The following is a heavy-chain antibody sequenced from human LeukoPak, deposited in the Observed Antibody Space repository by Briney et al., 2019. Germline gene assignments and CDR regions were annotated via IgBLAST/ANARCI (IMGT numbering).Heavy chain of an antibody. CDR2: IYYSGST. V-gene: IGHV4-59*01. Sequence: SETLSLTCTVSGGSISSYYWSWIRQPPGKGLEWIGYIYYSGSTNYNPSLKSRVTISVDTSKNQFSLKLSSVTAADTAVYYCARSGDSSSWYSYYYYYYMDVWGKGTTVTISS. CDR3: ARSGDSSSWYSYYYYYYMDV. CDR1: GGSISSYY. J-gene: IGHJ6*03. D-gene: IGHD6-13*01.